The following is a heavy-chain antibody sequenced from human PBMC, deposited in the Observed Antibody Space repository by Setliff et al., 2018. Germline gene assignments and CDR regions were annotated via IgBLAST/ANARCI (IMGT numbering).Heavy chain of an antibody. V-gene: IGHV3-23*03. CDR1: GFTFSTYA. J-gene: IGHJ4*02. Sequence: GGSLRLSCAASGFTFSTYAMSWVRQAPGKGLEWVSTIYSGDRNTFYTDSVKGRFTIFRDGSKNTLFLHMTSLRAEDTAVYYCAKPQVELRWGFESWGQGTTVTV. CDR3: AKPQVELRWGFES. CDR2: IYSGDRNT. D-gene: IGHD1-7*01.